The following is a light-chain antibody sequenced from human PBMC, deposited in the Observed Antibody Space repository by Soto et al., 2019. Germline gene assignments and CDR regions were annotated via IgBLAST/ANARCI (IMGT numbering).Light chain of an antibody. V-gene: IGKV4-1*01. J-gene: IGKJ3*01. Sequence: DIVMTQSPDSLAVSLGERATINCKSSQSVLYSSNNKNYLAWYQQKPGQPPKLLIYWASTRESGVPDRFSGSGSGTDFTLTISSLQAGDVAVYYCQQYYSTPPVTFGPGTKVDIK. CDR2: WAS. CDR3: QQYYSTPPVT. CDR1: QSVLYSSNNKNY.